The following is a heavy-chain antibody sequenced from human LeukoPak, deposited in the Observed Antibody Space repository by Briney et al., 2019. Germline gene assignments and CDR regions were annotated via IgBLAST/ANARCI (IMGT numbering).Heavy chain of an antibody. J-gene: IGHJ5*02. CDR2: IYHSGST. D-gene: IGHD6-13*01. V-gene: IGHV4-30-2*01. CDR1: GGSISSYS. CDR3: ARARLSIAAAGTGWFDP. Sequence: SETLSLTCTVSGGSISSYSWSWIRQPPGKGLEWIGYIYHSGSTYYNPSLKSRVTISVDRSKNQFSLKLSSVTAADTAVYYCARARLSIAAAGTGWFDPWGQGTLVTVSS.